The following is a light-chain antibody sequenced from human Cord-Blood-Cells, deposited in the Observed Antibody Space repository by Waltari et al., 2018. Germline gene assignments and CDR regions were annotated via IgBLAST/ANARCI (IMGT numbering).Light chain of an antibody. CDR3: QQFNSYPLT. Sequence: AIQLTQSPSSMSASVGDRITITCRASQGISSALACYQQKPGKAPNLLIYDDSSLESGVPSRFSGTGSGTDFTLTISSLQPEDFATYYCQQFNSYPLTFGGGTKVEIK. CDR2: DDS. V-gene: IGKV1-13*02. J-gene: IGKJ4*01. CDR1: QGISSA.